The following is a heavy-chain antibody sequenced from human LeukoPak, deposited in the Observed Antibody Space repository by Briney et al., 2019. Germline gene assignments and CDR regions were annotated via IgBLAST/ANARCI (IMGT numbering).Heavy chain of an antibody. CDR1: GGSISSYY. V-gene: IGHV4-4*07. CDR2: IYTSGST. CDR3: GSAGKEMATDNWFDP. Sequence: SETLSLTCTVSGGSISSYYWSWIRQPAGKGLEWIGRIYTSGSTNYNPSLKSRVTISVDTSKNQFSLKLSSVTAADTAVYYCGSAGKEMATDNWFDPWGQGTLVTVSS. J-gene: IGHJ5*02. D-gene: IGHD5-24*01.